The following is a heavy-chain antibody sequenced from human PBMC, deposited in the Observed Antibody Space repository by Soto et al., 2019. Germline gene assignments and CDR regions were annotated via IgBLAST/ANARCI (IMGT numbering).Heavy chain of an antibody. CDR3: ARDPRPPSGWLGFWEYGMDV. CDR1: GYTFTGNY. D-gene: IGHD3-3*01. J-gene: IGHJ6*02. Sequence: ASVKVSCKASGYTFTGNYIHWVRQAPGQGLEWMGWVNPDNGGTTSAQKFQGRVTMTRDTSVNTAYMELSRLTSDDTAVYYCARDPRPPSGWLGFWEYGMDVWGQGTTVTVSS. CDR2: VNPDNGGT. V-gene: IGHV1-2*02.